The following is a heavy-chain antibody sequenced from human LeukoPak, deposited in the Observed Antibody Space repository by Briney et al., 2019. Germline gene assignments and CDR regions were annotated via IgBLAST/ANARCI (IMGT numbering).Heavy chain of an antibody. J-gene: IGHJ4*02. D-gene: IGHD3-10*01. V-gene: IGHV4-30-4*01. CDR3: ASTYGSGSYFDY. CDR2: IYYSGST. CDR1: RVSISSGDHY. Sequence: SQTLSLTCTVSRVSISSGDHYWSRIRQPPGKGLEWIGYIYYSGSTYYNPSLKSRVTISVDTSKNQFSLKLSSVTAADTAVYYCASTYGSGSYFDYWGQGTLFTVSS.